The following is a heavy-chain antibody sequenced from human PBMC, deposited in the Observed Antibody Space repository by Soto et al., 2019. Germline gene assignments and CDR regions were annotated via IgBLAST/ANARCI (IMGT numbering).Heavy chain of an antibody. D-gene: IGHD6-19*01. CDR1: GFTFSSYS. J-gene: IGHJ4*02. Sequence: PGGSLRLSCAASGFTFSSYSMNWIRQAPGKGLEWVSYISSRASTIYYADSVKGRFTISRDNAKNSLYLQMNSLRAEDTAVYYCARELIAVAGSYFDYWGQGSLVTVSS. CDR3: ARELIAVAGSYFDY. V-gene: IGHV3-48*04. CDR2: ISSRASTI.